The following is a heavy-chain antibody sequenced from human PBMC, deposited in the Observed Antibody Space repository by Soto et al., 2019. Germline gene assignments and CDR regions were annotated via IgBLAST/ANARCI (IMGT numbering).Heavy chain of an antibody. Sequence: SLRLSCAASGFTVSSNYMSWVRQAPGKGLEWVAVIWYDGSNKYYADSVKGRFTISRDNSKNALYLQMNSLRAEDTVLYYCARDNSSSWYGQTNWFDPGAREPWSPSP. CDR1: GFTVSSNY. D-gene: IGHD6-13*01. J-gene: IGHJ5*02. CDR3: ARDNSSSWYGQTNWFDP. CDR2: IWYDGSNK. V-gene: IGHV3-33*08.